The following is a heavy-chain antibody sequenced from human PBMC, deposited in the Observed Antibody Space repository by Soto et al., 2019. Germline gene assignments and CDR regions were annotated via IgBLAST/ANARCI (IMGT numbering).Heavy chain of an antibody. CDR3: ARVRYYDFWSGSSSGYSYGRSGMDV. CDR2: LGGYNGNT. CDR1: GDNFTSYG. D-gene: IGHD3-3*01. J-gene: IGHJ6*02. V-gene: IGHV1-18*04. Sequence: ASVKASCKASGDNFTSYGISGGRQVPGQGLEWLGWLGGYNGNTTYAQKLQGRVTMTPDTSTSTASMELRSLRSDDTAVYYCARVRYYDFWSGSSSGYSYGRSGMDVWGQGTTVTVSS.